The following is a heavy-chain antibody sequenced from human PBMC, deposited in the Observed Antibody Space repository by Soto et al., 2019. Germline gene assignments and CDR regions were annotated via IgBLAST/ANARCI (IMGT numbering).Heavy chain of an antibody. CDR3: AKRDQQC. Sequence: GGSLRLSCAASGFTFSNYWMHWVRQAPGKGLVWVSRINNDGSSTIYADSVKGRFTISRDNAKNTLYLQMNSLRVEDTAVYYCAKRDQQCWGQGTLVTVSS. CDR1: GFTFSNYW. J-gene: IGHJ4*02. V-gene: IGHV3-74*01. CDR2: INNDGSST. D-gene: IGHD6-19*01.